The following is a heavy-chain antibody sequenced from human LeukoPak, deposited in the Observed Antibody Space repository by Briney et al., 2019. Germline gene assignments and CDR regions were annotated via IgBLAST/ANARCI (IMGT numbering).Heavy chain of an antibody. J-gene: IGHJ6*03. D-gene: IGHD5-12*01. CDR3: AVHSGGPGGYYYYYMDV. CDR1: GGTFSSYA. Sequence: GASVKVSCKASGGTFSSYAISWVRQAPGQRLEWMGGIIPIFGTANYAQKFQGRVTITTDESTSTAYMELSSLRSEDTAVYYCAVHSGGPGGYYYYYMDVWGKGTTVTVSS. V-gene: IGHV1-69*05. CDR2: IIPIFGTA.